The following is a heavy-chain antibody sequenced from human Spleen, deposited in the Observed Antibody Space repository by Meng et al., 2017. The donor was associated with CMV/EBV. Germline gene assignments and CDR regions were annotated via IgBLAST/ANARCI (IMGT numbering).Heavy chain of an antibody. J-gene: IGHJ5*02. D-gene: IGHD3-16*02. CDR1: GFTFSSYS. CDR3: ARDYVWGNYRYTRWFDP. Sequence: GESLKISCAASGFTFSSYSMTWVRQAPGKGLEWVSSISSSSSYIYYADSVKGRFTISRDNANNSLYLQMNSLRDEDTAVYYCARDYVWGNYRYTRWFDPWGQGTLVTVSS. CDR2: ISSSSSYI. V-gene: IGHV3-21*01.